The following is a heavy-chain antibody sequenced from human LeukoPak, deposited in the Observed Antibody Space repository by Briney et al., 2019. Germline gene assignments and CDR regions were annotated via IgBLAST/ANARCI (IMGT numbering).Heavy chain of an antibody. V-gene: IGHV1-2*02. CDR1: GYTFTGYY. CDR3: ARGGAYNWNYVDDY. CDR2: INPNSGGT. J-gene: IGHJ4*02. Sequence: ASVKVSCKASGYTFTGYYMHWVRQAPGQGLEWMGWINPNSGGTSYAQKFQGRVTMTRDTSISTAYMELSRLRSDDTAVYYCARGGAYNWNYVDDYWGQGTLVTVSS. D-gene: IGHD1-7*01.